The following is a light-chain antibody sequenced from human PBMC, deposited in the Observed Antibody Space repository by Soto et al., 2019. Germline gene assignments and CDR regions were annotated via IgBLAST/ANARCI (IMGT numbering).Light chain of an antibody. CDR3: QQSYSTLLIT. CDR2: GTS. V-gene: IGKV1-39*01. CDR1: QAINTY. Sequence: DIQMTQSPSFLSASVGDRVTISCRASQAINTYLNWYQQKPGKAPKLLIYGTSDLQNGVPSRFSGGASRTDVTLTISSLQPEVFATYYCQQSYSTLLITVGQGTRLEV. J-gene: IGKJ5*01.